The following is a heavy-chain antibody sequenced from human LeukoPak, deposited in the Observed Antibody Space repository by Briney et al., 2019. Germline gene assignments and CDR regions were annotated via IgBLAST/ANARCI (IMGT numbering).Heavy chain of an antibody. V-gene: IGHV1-46*01. CDR3: ARDLGAARPSYYYYYGMDV. Sequence: GASVKVSCKASGYTFTSYYMHWVRQAPGQGLEWMGIINPSGGSTSYAQKFQGRVTMTRYSSTSTVYMELSSLRSEDTAVYYCARDLGAARPSYYYYYGMDVWGQGTTVTVSS. D-gene: IGHD6-6*01. J-gene: IGHJ6*02. CDR1: GYTFTSYY. CDR2: INPSGGST.